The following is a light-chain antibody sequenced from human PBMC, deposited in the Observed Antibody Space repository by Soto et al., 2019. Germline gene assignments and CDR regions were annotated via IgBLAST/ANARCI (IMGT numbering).Light chain of an antibody. CDR3: QQSYISPWT. J-gene: IGKJ1*01. V-gene: IGKV1-39*01. Sequence: DIQLTQSPSSLSASVGDRVTITCRASLPITNYLSWYQLKPGRAPKLLIYAASSLQSGVPSRFSGGGSGTEFTLATSSLQSEDFASYFCQQSYISPWTFGPGTNVET. CDR1: LPITNY. CDR2: AAS.